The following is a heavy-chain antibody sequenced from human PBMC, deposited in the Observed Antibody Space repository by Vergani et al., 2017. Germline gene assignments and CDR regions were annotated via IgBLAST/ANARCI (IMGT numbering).Heavy chain of an antibody. CDR3: ARQVEVRYSSSWTTLPYYYYYMDV. D-gene: IGHD6-13*01. J-gene: IGHJ6*03. CDR1: GYSFTSYW. CDR2: IYPGDSDT. Sequence: EVQLVQSGAEVKKPGESLKISCKGSGYSFTSYWIGWVRQMPGKGLEWMGIIYPGDSDTKYSPSFQGQVTISGDKSISTAYLQWSSLKGSDTAMYYCARQVEVRYSSSWTTLPYYYYYMDVWGKGTTVTVSS. V-gene: IGHV5-51*01.